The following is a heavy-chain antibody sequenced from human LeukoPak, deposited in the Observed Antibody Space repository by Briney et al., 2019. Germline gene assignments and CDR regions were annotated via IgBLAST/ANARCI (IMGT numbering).Heavy chain of an antibody. CDR1: GFTFSTYI. D-gene: IGHD5-18*01. V-gene: IGHV3-21*04. CDR2: IGTSTSYI. CDR3: AEDPGGRVQLYGPYFQH. Sequence: GGFLRLSCAASGFTFSTYIMNWVRQTPGKGLEWVSSIGTSTSYIYYADSVKGRFTISRDNSKNTLYLQMNSLRAEDTAVYYCAEDPGGRVQLYGPYFQHWGQGTLVTVSS. J-gene: IGHJ1*01.